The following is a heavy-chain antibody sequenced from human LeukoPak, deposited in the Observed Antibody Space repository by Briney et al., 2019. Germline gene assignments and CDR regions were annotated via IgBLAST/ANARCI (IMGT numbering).Heavy chain of an antibody. V-gene: IGHV3-33*01. CDR2: IWYDGSNK. CDR1: GFTFSSYG. D-gene: IGHD1-26*01. CDR3: ARDRGGSYSVDAFDI. J-gene: IGHJ3*02. Sequence: GRSLRLSCAASGFTFSSYGMHWVRQAPGKGLEWVAVIWYDGSNKYYADSVKGRFTISRDNSKNTLYLQMNSLRAEDTAVYYCARDRGGSYSVDAFDIWGQGTMVTVSS.